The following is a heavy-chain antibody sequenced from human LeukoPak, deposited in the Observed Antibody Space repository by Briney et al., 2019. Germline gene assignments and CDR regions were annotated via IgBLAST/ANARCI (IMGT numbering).Heavy chain of an antibody. CDR2: INHSGST. Sequence: PSETLSLTCAVYGGSFSGYYWSWIRQPPGKGLEWIGEINHSGSTNYNPSLKSRVTISVDTSKNQFSLKLSFVTAADTAVYYCARVPRDYYDSSGSYYFDYWGQGTLVTVSS. D-gene: IGHD3-22*01. J-gene: IGHJ4*02. CDR3: ARVPRDYYDSSGSYYFDY. CDR1: GGSFSGYY. V-gene: IGHV4-34*01.